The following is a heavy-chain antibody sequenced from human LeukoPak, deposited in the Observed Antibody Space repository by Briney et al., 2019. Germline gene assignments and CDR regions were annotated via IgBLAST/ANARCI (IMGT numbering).Heavy chain of an antibody. Sequence: ASVKVSCKASGYTFSSYVISWVRQAPGQGLEWMGWFNAYNGNTKYVQKVQGRVTMTTDTSTSTAYMEVRSLRSDDTAVYYCARRASLEIWGQGTMVTVSS. V-gene: IGHV1-18*01. J-gene: IGHJ3*02. CDR2: FNAYNGNT. CDR1: GYTFSSYV. D-gene: IGHD3-16*02. CDR3: ARRASLEI.